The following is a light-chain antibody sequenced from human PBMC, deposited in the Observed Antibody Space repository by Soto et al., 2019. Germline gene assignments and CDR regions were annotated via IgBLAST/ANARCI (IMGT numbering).Light chain of an antibody. Sequence: ENRLTQSPGTLSLSPGERATLSCRASQSIGTNYVAWFQQKPGQAPTLLIYAASRRATGIPDRFSGSGSGTEFTLTISRLEPEDFAVYFCQQYSSTPPTFGQGTK. CDR1: QSIGTNY. CDR2: AAS. J-gene: IGKJ1*01. CDR3: QQYSSTPPT. V-gene: IGKV3-20*01.